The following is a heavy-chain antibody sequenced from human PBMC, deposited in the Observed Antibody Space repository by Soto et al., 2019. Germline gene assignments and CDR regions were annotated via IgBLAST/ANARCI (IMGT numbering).Heavy chain of an antibody. CDR3: ARRSNYDFWSGSQNPGYYYYYGMDV. CDR2: IIPIFGTA. J-gene: IGHJ6*02. D-gene: IGHD3-3*01. CDR1: GGTFSSYA. V-gene: IGHV1-69*12. Sequence: QVQLVQSGAEVKKPGSSVKVSCKASGGTFSSYAISWVRQAPGQGLEWMGGIIPIFGTANYAQKFQGRVTITADESTSTAYMELSRLRSEDTAVYYCARRSNYDFWSGSQNPGYYYYYGMDVWGQGTTVTVSS.